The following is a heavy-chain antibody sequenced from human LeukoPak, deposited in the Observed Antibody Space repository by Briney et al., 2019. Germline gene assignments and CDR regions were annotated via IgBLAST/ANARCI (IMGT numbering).Heavy chain of an antibody. CDR1: GFTFSDYY. J-gene: IGHJ4*02. D-gene: IGHD1-26*01. Sequence: PGGSLRLSCAASGFTFSDYYMSWSRPAPGKGLEWVSYITTGSRSYTNHADSVKGRFTISRDNAKNSLYLQMNSLRAEDTGVYYCARGREVLDYWGQGTLVTVSS. CDR2: ITTGSRSYT. CDR3: ARGREVLDY. V-gene: IGHV3-11*06.